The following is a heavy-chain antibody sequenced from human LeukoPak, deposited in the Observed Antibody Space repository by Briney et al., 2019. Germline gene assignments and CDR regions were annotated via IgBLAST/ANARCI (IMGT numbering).Heavy chain of an antibody. Sequence: GGSLRLSCAASGFTFSNNWMTWVRQAPGKGLEWVASVKKDASEKYYVDSVKGRFTISRDNAKNSLFLQMNSLRAGDTAVYYCARFREGSGSYYFDYWGQGTLVTISS. CDR2: VKKDASEK. CDR1: GFTFSNNW. V-gene: IGHV3-7*01. D-gene: IGHD1-26*01. CDR3: ARFREGSGSYYFDY. J-gene: IGHJ4*02.